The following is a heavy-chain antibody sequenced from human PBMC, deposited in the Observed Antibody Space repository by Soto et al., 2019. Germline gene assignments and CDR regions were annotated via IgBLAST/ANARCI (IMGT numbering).Heavy chain of an antibody. CDR3: ATFTHEVFSRAAY. CDR2: MNPNTGVA. D-gene: IGHD2-15*01. V-gene: IGHV1-2*02. Sequence: ASLKIASNDSGYNFANLSTHWVLQAPGQGFEWMGWMNPNTGVASYAQKFLGRVAMTRDTSISTAYMELSRLSSNETAVYFSATFTHEVFSRAAYWGQRTLVTIFS. CDR1: GYNFANLS. J-gene: IGHJ4*02.